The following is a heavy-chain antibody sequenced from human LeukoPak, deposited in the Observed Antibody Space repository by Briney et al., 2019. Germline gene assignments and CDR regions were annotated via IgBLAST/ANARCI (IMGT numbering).Heavy chain of an antibody. CDR2: IYPGDSDT. V-gene: IGHV5-51*01. J-gene: IGHJ2*01. CDR1: GYSFTSYW. Sequence: GESLQISCQGSGYSFTSYWIGWVRQLPGKGLEWMGIIYPGDSDTRYSPSFQGQVTVSADKSINTAYLQWSSLKAADTAIYYCARRGPAMVPLCWYFDLWGRGTLVTVSS. CDR3: ARRGPAMVPLCWYFDL. D-gene: IGHD5-18*01.